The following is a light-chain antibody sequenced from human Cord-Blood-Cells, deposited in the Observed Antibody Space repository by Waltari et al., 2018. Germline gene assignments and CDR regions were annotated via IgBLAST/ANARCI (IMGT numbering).Light chain of an antibody. CDR2: GAS. V-gene: IGKV3-15*01. Sequence: EIVMTQSPATLSVSLGERATRSCRASQSVSRNLAWYQQKPGQAPRLLIYGASTRATGIPARFRGSGSGTEFTLTISSLQSEDFAVYYCQQYNNWPRTFGQGTKVEIK. CDR1: QSVSRN. J-gene: IGKJ1*01. CDR3: QQYNNWPRT.